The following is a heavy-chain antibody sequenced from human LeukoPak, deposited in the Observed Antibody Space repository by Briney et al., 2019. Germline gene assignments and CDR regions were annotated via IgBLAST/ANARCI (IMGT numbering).Heavy chain of an antibody. J-gene: IGHJ4*02. Sequence: KSSETLSLTCTVSGGSISSSSYYWGWIRQPPGKGLEWIGSIYYSGSTYYNPSLKSRVTISVDTSKNQFYLKLSSVTAADTAVYYCARQRGDSSGYYFNYWGQGTLVTVSS. D-gene: IGHD3-22*01. CDR1: GGSISSSSYY. V-gene: IGHV4-39*01. CDR2: IYYSGST. CDR3: ARQRGDSSGYYFNY.